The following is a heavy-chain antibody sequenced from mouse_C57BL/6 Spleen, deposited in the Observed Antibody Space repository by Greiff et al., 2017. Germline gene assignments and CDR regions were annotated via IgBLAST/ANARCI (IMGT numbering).Heavy chain of an antibody. CDR3: AREGAAQATFAY. D-gene: IGHD3-2*02. J-gene: IGHJ3*01. CDR1: GYTFTSYT. Sequence: VQLQQSGAELARPGASVKMSCKASGYTFTSYTMHWVKQRPGQGLEWIGYINPSSGYTKYNQKFKDKDTLTADKSSSTAYMQLSSLTSEDSAVYYCAREGAAQATFAYWGQGTLVTVSA. V-gene: IGHV1-4*01. CDR2: INPSSGYT.